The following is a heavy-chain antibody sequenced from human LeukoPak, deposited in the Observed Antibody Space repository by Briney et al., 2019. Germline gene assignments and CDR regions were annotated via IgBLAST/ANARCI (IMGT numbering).Heavy chain of an antibody. J-gene: IGHJ4*02. V-gene: IGHV1-3*01. Sequence: ASVKVSCKASGYTFSGYTLHWVRQAPGQRLEWMGWINVSNGDTQYSQKFPGRVTITRDTSASTASMELSSLRSEDTGVYYCARGQEHGSGTFYCDYWGQGTLVTVSS. D-gene: IGHD3-10*01. CDR1: GYTFSGYT. CDR2: INVSNGDT. CDR3: ARGQEHGSGTFYCDY.